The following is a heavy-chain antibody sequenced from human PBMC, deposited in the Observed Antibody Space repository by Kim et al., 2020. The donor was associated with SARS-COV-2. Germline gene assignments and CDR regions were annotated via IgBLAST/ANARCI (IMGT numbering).Heavy chain of an antibody. CDR2: ISGSGGST. CDR3: TNLGDYYGSGSYEDDAFDI. V-gene: IGHV3-23*01. J-gene: IGHJ3*02. D-gene: IGHD3-10*01. Sequence: GGSLRLSCAASGFTFSSYAMSWVRQAPGKGLEWVSAISGSGGSTYYADSVKGRFTISRDNSKNTLYLQMNSLRAEDTAVYYCTNLGDYYGSGSYEDDAFDIWGQGTMVTVSS. CDR1: GFTFSSYA.